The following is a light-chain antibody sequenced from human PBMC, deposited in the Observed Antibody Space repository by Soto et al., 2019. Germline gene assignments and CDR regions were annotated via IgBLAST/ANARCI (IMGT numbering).Light chain of an antibody. Sequence: QSVLTQPPSASGTPGQRVTISCSGDNSNIGATSVNWYQQFPGTAPRLLIYFNDQRPSGVPDRFSASKSGTSASLAISGRQYEDGADYYCAAWDDILNGPALGGGTKLTVL. V-gene: IGLV1-44*01. CDR1: NSNIGATS. CDR2: FND. CDR3: AAWDDILNGPA. J-gene: IGLJ2*01.